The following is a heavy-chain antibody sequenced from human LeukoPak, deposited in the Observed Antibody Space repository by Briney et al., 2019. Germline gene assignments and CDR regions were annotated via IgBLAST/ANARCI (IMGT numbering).Heavy chain of an antibody. CDR2: ISSSGSTI. CDR3: ARGRLPLDY. Sequence: GGSLRLSCAASGFTFSSYEMNWVRQAPGKGLEWVSYISSSGSTIYYADSVKGRFTISRDNAKNSLYPQMNSLRAEDTAVYYCARGRLPLDYWGQGTLVTVSS. V-gene: IGHV3-48*03. J-gene: IGHJ4*02. D-gene: IGHD2-21*02. CDR1: GFTFSSYE.